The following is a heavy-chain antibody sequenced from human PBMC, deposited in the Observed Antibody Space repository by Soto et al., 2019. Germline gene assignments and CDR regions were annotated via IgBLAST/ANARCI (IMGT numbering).Heavy chain of an antibody. CDR1: GFTFRSYG. V-gene: IGHV3-30*18. Sequence: GGSLRLSCAASGFTFRSYGMHWFRQAPGKGLEWLAVISNDGTNKYLADSVKGRLTLSRDNSRNTLSLEINNLRPEDTAVYYCGKDTLDCSGGDCPLYYYYGMDVWGQGTTVTVSS. D-gene: IGHD2-15*01. CDR2: ISNDGTNK. CDR3: GKDTLDCSGGDCPLYYYYGMDV. J-gene: IGHJ6*02.